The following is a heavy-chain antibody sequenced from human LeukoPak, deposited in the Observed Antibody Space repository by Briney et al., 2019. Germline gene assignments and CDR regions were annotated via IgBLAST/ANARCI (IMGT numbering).Heavy chain of an antibody. Sequence: ASVKVSCKASGGTFSSYAISWVRQAPGQGLEWMGGIIPIFGTANYAQKFQGRVTITADESTSTAYMELSSLRSEDTAVYYCARAPCSTSCYYYGMDVWGQGTTVTVSS. CDR3: ARAPCSTSCYYYGMDV. J-gene: IGHJ6*02. D-gene: IGHD2-2*01. V-gene: IGHV1-69*13. CDR1: GGTFSSYA. CDR2: IIPIFGTA.